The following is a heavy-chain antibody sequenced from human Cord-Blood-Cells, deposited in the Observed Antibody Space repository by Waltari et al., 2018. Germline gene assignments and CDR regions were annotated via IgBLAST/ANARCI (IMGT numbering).Heavy chain of an antibody. CDR2: INHSGST. Sequence: QVQLQQWGAGLLKPSETLSLTCAVYGGSFSGYYWSWIRQPPGKGLEWIGEINHSGSTNDNPSLKSRVTISVDTSKNQFSLKLSSVTAADTAVYYCARGALGYFECYWGQGTLVTVSS. CDR3: ARGALGYFECY. CDR1: GGSFSGYY. D-gene: IGHD3-9*01. J-gene: IGHJ4*02. V-gene: IGHV4-34*01.